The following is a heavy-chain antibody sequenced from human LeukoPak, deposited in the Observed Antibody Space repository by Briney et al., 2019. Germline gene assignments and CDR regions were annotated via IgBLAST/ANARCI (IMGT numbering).Heavy chain of an antibody. CDR1: GYSISSGYY. D-gene: IGHD3-10*01. V-gene: IGHV4-38-2*02. CDR3: ARTIIGRGVYDY. CDR2: IYHSGST. J-gene: IGHJ4*02. Sequence: SETLSLTCTVSGYSISSGYYWGWIRQPPGKGLEWIGSIYHSGSTYYNPSLKSRVTISVDTSKNQFSLRLSSVTAADTAVYYCARTIIGRGVYDYWGQGTLVTVSS.